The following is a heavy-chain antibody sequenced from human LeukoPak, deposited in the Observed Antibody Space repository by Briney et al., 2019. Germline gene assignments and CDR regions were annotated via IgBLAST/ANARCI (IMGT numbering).Heavy chain of an antibody. CDR1: GYTLTSYD. V-gene: IGHV1-8*01. J-gene: IGHJ5*02. Sequence: ASVKVSCKASGYTLTSYDINWVRQATGQGLEWMGWMNPNSGNTGYAQKFQGRVTMTRNTSISTAYMELSSLRSEDTAVYYCARALVATILNWFDPWGQGTLVTVSS. CDR3: ARALVATILNWFDP. CDR2: MNPNSGNT. D-gene: IGHD5-12*01.